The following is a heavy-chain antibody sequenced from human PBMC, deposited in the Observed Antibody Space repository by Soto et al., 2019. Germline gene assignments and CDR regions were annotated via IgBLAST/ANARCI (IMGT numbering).Heavy chain of an antibody. CDR2: IIPILGIA. CDR3: ARTNIIDAFDI. CDR1: GGTFSSYT. J-gene: IGHJ3*02. V-gene: IGHV1-69*02. Sequence: SVKLSCKASGGTFSSYTISRVRQAPGQGLEWMGRIIPILGIANYAQKFQGRVTITADKSTSTAYMELSSLRSEDTAVYYCARTNIIDAFDIWGQGTMVTVSS.